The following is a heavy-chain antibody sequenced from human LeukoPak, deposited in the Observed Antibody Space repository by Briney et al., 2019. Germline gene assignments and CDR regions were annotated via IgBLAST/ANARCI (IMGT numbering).Heavy chain of an antibody. V-gene: IGHV3-30-3*01. Sequence: QSGGSLRLSCAASGFTFSSYAMHWVRQAPGKGLEWVAVISYDGSNKYYADSVKGRFTISRDNSKNTLYLQMNSLRAEDTAVYYCAGGGIVVVIATPDAFDIWGQGTMVTVSS. J-gene: IGHJ3*02. CDR2: ISYDGSNK. D-gene: IGHD2-21*01. CDR1: GFTFSSYA. CDR3: AGGGIVVVIATPDAFDI.